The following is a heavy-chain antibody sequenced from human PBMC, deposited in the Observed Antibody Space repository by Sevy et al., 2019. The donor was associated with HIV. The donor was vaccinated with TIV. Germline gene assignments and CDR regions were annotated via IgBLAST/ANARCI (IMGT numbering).Heavy chain of an antibody. D-gene: IGHD4-17*01. CDR1: GFAFSAYW. Sequence: GGSLRLSCSASGFAFSAYWMVWVRQGPGKGLEWVANIKQDGSEQNYVDSVEGRFTISRDNGKNLLYLQMNDLRAEDTAFYYCARGGEGFYGDYPFDYWGHGTLVTVSS. CDR2: IKQDGSEQ. V-gene: IGHV3-7*01. CDR3: ARGGEGFYGDYPFDY. J-gene: IGHJ4*01.